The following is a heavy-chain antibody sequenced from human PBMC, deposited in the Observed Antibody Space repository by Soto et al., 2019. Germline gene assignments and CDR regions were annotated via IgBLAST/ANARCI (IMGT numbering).Heavy chain of an antibody. D-gene: IGHD3-10*01. CDR1: GGPISSYY. CDR2: IYYSGST. CDR3: ARGIWFGELLGAFDI. Sequence: PSETLSLTCTVSGGPISSYYWSWIRQPPGKGLEWIGYIYYSGSTNYNPSLKSRVTISVDTSKNQFSLKLSSVTAADTAVYYCARGIWFGELLGAFDIWGQGTMVTVSS. J-gene: IGHJ3*02. V-gene: IGHV4-59*01.